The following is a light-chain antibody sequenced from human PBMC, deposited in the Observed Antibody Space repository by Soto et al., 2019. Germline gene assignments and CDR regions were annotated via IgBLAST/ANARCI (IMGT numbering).Light chain of an antibody. J-gene: IGLJ1*01. CDR2: DTS. CDR3: LLSYDGADV. CDR1: TGAVTSGHY. Sequence: QAVVTQEPSLTVSPGGTVTLTCASNTGAVTSGHYPYWFQQKPGQAPRTLIYDTSNKHSWTPARFSGSLLGGKAALTLSGSQPEDEADYYCLLSYDGADVFGTGTKVTVL. V-gene: IGLV7-46*01.